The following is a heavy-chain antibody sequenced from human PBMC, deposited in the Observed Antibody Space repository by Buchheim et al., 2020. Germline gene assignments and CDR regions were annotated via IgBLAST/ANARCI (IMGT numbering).Heavy chain of an antibody. J-gene: IGHJ4*02. D-gene: IGHD3-10*01. V-gene: IGHV4-30-4*01. CDR1: GGSISSGDYY. CDR3: ARERGRWFGEYFDY. CDR2: SYYSGST. Sequence: QVQLQESGPGLVKPSQTVSLTCTVSGGSISSGDYYWSWIRQPPGKGLEWIGYSYYSGSTYYNPSLKSRITISVETSKKHYSLKLSSVTAADTAVYYCARERGRWFGEYFDYWGQGTL.